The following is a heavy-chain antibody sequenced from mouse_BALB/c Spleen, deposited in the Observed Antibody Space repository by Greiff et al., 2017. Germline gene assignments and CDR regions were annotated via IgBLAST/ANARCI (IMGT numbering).Heavy chain of an antibody. CDR1: GFTFSDFY. CDR2: SRNKANDYTT. Sequence: EVNVVESGGGLVQPGGSLRLSCATSGFTFSDFYMEWVRQPPGKRLEWIAASRNKANDYTTEYSASVKGRFIVSRDTSQSILYLQMNALRAEDTAIYYCARGDYDSLYAMDYWGQGTSVTVSS. D-gene: IGHD2-4*01. V-gene: IGHV7-1*02. CDR3: ARGDYDSLYAMDY. J-gene: IGHJ4*01.